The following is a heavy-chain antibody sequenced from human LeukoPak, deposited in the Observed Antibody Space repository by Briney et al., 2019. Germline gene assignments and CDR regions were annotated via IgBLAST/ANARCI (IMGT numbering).Heavy chain of an antibody. J-gene: IGHJ4*02. CDR1: GFTFDDYA. V-gene: IGHV3-9*01. CDR2: ISWNSGSI. Sequence: PGRSLRLSCAASGFTFDDYAMHWVRQAPGKGLEWVSGISWNSGSIGYADSAKGRFTISRDNAKNSLYLQMNSLRAEDTALYYCAKVAYSGSYLGYFDYWGQGTLVTVSS. CDR3: AKVAYSGSYLGYFDY. D-gene: IGHD1-26*01.